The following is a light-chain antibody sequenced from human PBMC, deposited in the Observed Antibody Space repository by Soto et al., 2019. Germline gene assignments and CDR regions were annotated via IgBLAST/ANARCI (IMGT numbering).Light chain of an antibody. Sequence: QSVLTQPASVSESPRQSITISCTGTNSDVGFYDYVSWYQQYPGKAPKLMIYDVTKRPSGVSNRFSGSKSGNTASLTISGLQAEDEADYYCSSYTSSSTLVIFGGGTKLTVL. CDR1: NSDVGFYDY. CDR2: DVT. V-gene: IGLV2-14*01. J-gene: IGLJ2*01. CDR3: SSYTSSSTLVI.